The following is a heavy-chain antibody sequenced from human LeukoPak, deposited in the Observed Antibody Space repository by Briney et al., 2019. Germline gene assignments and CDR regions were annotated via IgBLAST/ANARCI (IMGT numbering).Heavy chain of an antibody. V-gene: IGHV5-51*01. CDR1: GYSFTTYW. D-gene: IGHD2-8*01. CDR3: ARRSPDAYWYFDL. Sequence: GESLKISCKGSGYSFTTYWIGWVRQMAGKGLEWMGIIYVGDSETRYSPSFQGQVTISADKSINAAYLQWSSLKASDTAIYYCARRSPDAYWYFDLWGRGTLVTVSS. CDR2: IYVGDSET. J-gene: IGHJ2*01.